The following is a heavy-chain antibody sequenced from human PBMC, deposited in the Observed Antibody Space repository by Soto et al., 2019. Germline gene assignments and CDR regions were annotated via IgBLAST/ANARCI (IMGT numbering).Heavy chain of an antibody. CDR3: AKVSGMGYYYMDV. J-gene: IGHJ6*03. Sequence: GGSLRLSCAASGFTFSSYGMHWVRQAPGKGLEWVAVISYDGSNKYYADSVKGRFTISRDNSKNTLYLQMNSLRAEDTAVYYCAKVSGMGYYYMDVWGKGTTVTVSS. CDR2: ISYDGSNK. D-gene: IGHD2-8*01. V-gene: IGHV3-30*18. CDR1: GFTFSSYG.